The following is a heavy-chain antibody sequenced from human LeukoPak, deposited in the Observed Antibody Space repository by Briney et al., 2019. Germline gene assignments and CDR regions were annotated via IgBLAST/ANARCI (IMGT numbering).Heavy chain of an antibody. J-gene: IGHJ4*02. Sequence: GESLKISRKGSGYSFTTYWIGWVRQMPGKGPEWMGIIYPGDSDTRYSPSFQGQVTISADKSVSTAYLQWSSLKASDTAMYYCARRGIAAASGVGDYWGQGTLVTVSS. D-gene: IGHD6-13*01. CDR1: GYSFTTYW. CDR3: ARRGIAAASGVGDY. V-gene: IGHV5-51*01. CDR2: IYPGDSDT.